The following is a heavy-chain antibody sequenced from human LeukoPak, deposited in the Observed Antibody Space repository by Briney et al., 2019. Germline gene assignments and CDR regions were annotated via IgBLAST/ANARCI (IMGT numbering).Heavy chain of an antibody. CDR2: IHYGGTT. D-gene: IGHD4-17*01. V-gene: IGHV4-39*02. Sequence: SETLSLTCTVSGGSIGSGYYWAWIRQPPGKGLEWIGSIHYGGTTHYNPSLQSRVTISADTSKNQFALDLRSVTAADTAVYYCTRDKSYGDSSDYWGQGTLVTVSS. CDR1: GGSIGSGYY. CDR3: TRDKSYGDSSDY. J-gene: IGHJ4*02.